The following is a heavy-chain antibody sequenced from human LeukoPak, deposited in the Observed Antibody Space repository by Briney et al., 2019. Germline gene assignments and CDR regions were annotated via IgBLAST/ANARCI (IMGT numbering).Heavy chain of an antibody. D-gene: IGHD1-1*01. CDR2: INNDGTAT. J-gene: IGHJ4*02. CDR1: GFTFSAYW. CDR3: AKSTTGTFGY. Sequence: PGGSLRLSCAASGFTFSAYWMHWVRQVPGKGLVWVSRINNDGTATFFADSVKGRFTISRDNSKNTLYLQMNSVRAEDTAVYYCAKSTTGTFGYLGQGSLVSVCS. V-gene: IGHV3-74*01.